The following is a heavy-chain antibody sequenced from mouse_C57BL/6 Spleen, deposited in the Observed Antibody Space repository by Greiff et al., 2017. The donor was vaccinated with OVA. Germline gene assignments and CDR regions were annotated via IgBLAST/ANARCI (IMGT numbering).Heavy chain of an antibody. CDR1: GFSLTSYG. CDR2: IWSGGST. Sequence: VKLQESGPGLVQPSQSLSITCTVSGFSLTSYGVHWVRQSPGKGLEWLGVIWSGGSTDYNAAFISRLSISKDNSKSQVFFKMNSLQADDTAIYYCARMDWDEGYFDVWGTGTTVTVSS. CDR3: ARMDWDEGYFDV. V-gene: IGHV2-2*01. J-gene: IGHJ1*03. D-gene: IGHD4-1*01.